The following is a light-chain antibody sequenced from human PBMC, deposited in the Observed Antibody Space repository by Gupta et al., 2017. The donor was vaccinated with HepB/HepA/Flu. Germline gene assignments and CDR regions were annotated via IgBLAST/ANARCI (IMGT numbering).Light chain of an antibody. CDR2: QDS. CDR3: QAWDSSTVV. V-gene: IGLV3-1*01. J-gene: IGLJ2*01. CDR1: KLGDKY. Sequence: SYELTHPPSLSVSPGHTASITCSGDKLGDKYACWYQQKPGQSPVLVIYQDSKRPSGIPERFSGSNSGNTATLTISGTQAMDEADYYCQAWDSSTVVFGGGTKLTVL.